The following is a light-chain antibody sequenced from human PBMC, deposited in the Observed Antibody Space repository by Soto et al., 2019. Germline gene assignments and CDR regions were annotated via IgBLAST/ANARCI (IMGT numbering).Light chain of an antibody. Sequence: PGERVTLSCRASQSVSSSYLTWYQQKPGQAPRLLMFRTSSRATGFPARFSGSGSGTEFNLTISSLQSEDFGVYYCQQYNNWPRATFGGGTKVDIK. J-gene: IGKJ4*01. CDR2: RTS. V-gene: IGKV3-15*01. CDR3: QQYNNWPRAT. CDR1: QSVSSSY.